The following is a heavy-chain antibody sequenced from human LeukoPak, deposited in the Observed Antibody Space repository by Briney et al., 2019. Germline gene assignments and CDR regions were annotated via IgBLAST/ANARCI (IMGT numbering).Heavy chain of an antibody. CDR1: GYTFTGYY. Sequence: GASVTVSCTASGYTFTGYYMHWVRQAPGQGLEWMGRINPNSGGTNYAQKFQGRVTMTRDTSISTAYMELSRLRSDDTAVYYCAREFPLSIAVAGTVCFDPGGQEPLVTVSS. V-gene: IGHV1-2*06. D-gene: IGHD6-19*01. CDR2: INPNSGGT. CDR3: AREFPLSIAVAGTVCFDP. J-gene: IGHJ5*02.